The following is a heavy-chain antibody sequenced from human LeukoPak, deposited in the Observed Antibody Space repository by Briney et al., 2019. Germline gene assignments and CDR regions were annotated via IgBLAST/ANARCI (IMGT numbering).Heavy chain of an antibody. J-gene: IGHJ4*02. CDR3: ARISNTPYGDDYGFDY. V-gene: IGHV1-8*01. D-gene: IGHD4-17*01. Sequence: EASVKVSCKASGYTFTSYDINWVRQATGQGLEWMGWMNPNSGNTGYAQKFQGRVTMTRNTSISTAYMELSSLRSEDTAVYYCARISNTPYGDDYGFDYWGQGTLVTVSS. CDR2: MNPNSGNT. CDR1: GYTFTSYD.